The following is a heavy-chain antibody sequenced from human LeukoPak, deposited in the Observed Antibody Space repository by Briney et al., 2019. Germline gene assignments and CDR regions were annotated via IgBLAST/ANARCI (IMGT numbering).Heavy chain of an antibody. CDR2: IKHDGSEK. V-gene: IGHV3-7*01. D-gene: IGHD3-3*01. CDR1: GFIFTGYF. J-gene: IGHJ4*02. CDR3: ATDRGWRTSGYYLYYFEY. Sequence: GGSLRLSCAASGFIFTGYFMSWVRQAPGKGLEWVASIKHDGSEKYYVDSVRGRFTISRDNTKNLLYLQMSSLRAEDTAVYYCATDRGWRTSGYYLYYFEYWGQGTLVTFSS.